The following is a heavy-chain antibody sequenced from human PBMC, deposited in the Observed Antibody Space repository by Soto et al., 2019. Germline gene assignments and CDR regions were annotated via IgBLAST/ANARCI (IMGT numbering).Heavy chain of an antibody. CDR1: GFILSDCA. J-gene: IGHJ6*03. Sequence: GGSLRLSCATSGFILSDCAMNWVRQAPGKGLEWVSYISSSISFIDYADSVKGRFTVSRDNARNSLYLQMNSLRAEDTAVYYCARDLSWGSNWYYYMDVWGKGTTVTVSS. CDR2: ISSSISFI. V-gene: IGHV3-48*01. D-gene: IGHD7-27*01. CDR3: ARDLSWGSNWYYYMDV.